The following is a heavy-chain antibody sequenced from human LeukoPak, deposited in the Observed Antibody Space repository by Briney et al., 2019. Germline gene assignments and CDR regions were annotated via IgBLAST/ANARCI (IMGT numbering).Heavy chain of an antibody. J-gene: IGHJ4*02. CDR3: ARMAATTDDY. V-gene: IGHV4-34*01. D-gene: IGHD4-17*01. Sequence: SETLSLTCAVYGGSFSGYYWSWIRQPPGKGLEWIGEINHSGSTNYNPSLKSRVTISVDTSRNQFSLKLSSVTAADTAVYYCARMAATTDDYWGQGTLVTVSS. CDR2: INHSGST. CDR1: GGSFSGYY.